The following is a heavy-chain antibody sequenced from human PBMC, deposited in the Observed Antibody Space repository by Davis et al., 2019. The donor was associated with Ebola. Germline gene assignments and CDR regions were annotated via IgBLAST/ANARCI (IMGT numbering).Heavy chain of an antibody. Sequence: MPGGSLRLSCTVSGGSIGYYYWSWIRQPPGKGLEWIGYIYYSGSTKYIPSLKSRVTISVDTSKNQFSLKLSSVTAADTAVYYCARGPCMVATICYYGMDVWGKGTTVTVSS. J-gene: IGHJ6*04. V-gene: IGHV4-59*12. D-gene: IGHD5-12*01. CDR3: ARGPCMVATICYYGMDV. CDR1: GGSIGYYY. CDR2: IYYSGST.